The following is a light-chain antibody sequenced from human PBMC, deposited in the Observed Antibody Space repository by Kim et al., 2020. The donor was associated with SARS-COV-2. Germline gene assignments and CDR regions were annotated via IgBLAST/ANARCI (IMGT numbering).Light chain of an antibody. CDR2: EVS. CDR1: SSDVGSYNL. J-gene: IGLJ2*01. CDR3: CSCAGSIVV. V-gene: IGLV2-23*02. Sequence: QSALTQPASVSGSPGQSITISCTGTSSDVGSYNLVSWYQQHPGKAPKLMIYEVSKRPSGVSNRFSGSKSGNTASLTISGLQAEDEADYYCCSCAGSIVVFGGGTQLTVL.